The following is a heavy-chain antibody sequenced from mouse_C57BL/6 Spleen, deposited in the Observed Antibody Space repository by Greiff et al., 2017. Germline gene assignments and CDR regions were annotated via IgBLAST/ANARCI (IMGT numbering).Heavy chain of an antibody. CDR3: ARGVITTVVATGYFDV. D-gene: IGHD1-1*01. CDR2: ISDGGSYT. J-gene: IGHJ1*03. CDR1: GFTFSSYA. Sequence: DVKLVESGGGLVKPGGSLKLSCAASGFTFSSYAMSWVRQTPERRLEWVATISDGGSYTYYPDNVKGRFTISRDNAKNNLYMQLSNMKSEDTAMYYCARGVITTVVATGYFDVWGTGTTVTVSS. V-gene: IGHV5-4*03.